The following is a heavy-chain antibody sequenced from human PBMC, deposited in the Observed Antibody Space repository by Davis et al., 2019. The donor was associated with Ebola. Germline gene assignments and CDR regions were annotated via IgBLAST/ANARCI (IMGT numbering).Heavy chain of an antibody. CDR1: GASFSGYY. Sequence: MPSETLSLTCAVYGASFSGYYWTWIRQPPGRGLEWIGEINHSGSTSYNPSLKSRVTISVDTSKNQISLKLSSVTAADTAVYYCARVRVVAKTTRYYYGMDVWGQGTTATVSS. CDR3: ARVRVVAKTTRYYYGMDV. V-gene: IGHV4-34*01. CDR2: INHSGST. D-gene: IGHD2-15*01. J-gene: IGHJ6*02.